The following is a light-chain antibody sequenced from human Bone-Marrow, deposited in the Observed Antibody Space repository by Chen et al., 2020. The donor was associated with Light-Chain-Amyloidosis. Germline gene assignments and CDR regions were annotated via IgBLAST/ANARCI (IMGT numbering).Light chain of an antibody. J-gene: IGLJ3*02. CDR3: AAWDDSLNGWV. V-gene: IGLV1-44*01. CDR1: SSNIGSNA. CDR2: TSN. Sequence: QSVLTQPPSASGTPGQRVTISCSGGSSNIGSNAVSWYQQFPGTAPKLLIYTSNQRPSGVPDRFSGSKSGPSASLAISGLQSEDEAGYYCAAWDDSLNGWVFGGGTKLTVL.